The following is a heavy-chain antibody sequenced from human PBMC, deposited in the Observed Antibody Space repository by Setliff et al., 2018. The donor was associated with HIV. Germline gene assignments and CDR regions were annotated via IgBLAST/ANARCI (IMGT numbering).Heavy chain of an antibody. J-gene: IGHJ4*02. Sequence: PSETLSLTCTVSAYSIRNGYYWGWIRQSPGKGLEWIGYIYYSGITTYNPSLKSRVTISIDTSKNQFSLRLHSGTAADTAVYYCARDPPGYGDSNDYWGQGTLVTVSS. D-gene: IGHD4-17*01. CDR2: IYYSGIT. CDR3: ARDPPGYGDSNDY. V-gene: IGHV4-38-2*02. CDR1: AYSIRNGYY.